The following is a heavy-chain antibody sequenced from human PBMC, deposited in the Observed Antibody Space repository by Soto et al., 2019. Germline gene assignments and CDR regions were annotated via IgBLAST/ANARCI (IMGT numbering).Heavy chain of an antibody. CDR2: ISGYNGNT. Sequence: QVQLVQSGAEVKKPGASVQVSCKASGYTFTSYGITWVRQAPGQGLEWMGWISGYNGNTKYAQQLQGRVTMNTHTSKSTAYRELRSLRSDATAVYYCARGPVPLVIPSALEYWGQGNLVTGPS. CDR3: ARGPVPLVIPSALEY. D-gene: IGHD2-2*01. J-gene: IGHJ4*02. V-gene: IGHV1-18*01. CDR1: GYTFTSYG.